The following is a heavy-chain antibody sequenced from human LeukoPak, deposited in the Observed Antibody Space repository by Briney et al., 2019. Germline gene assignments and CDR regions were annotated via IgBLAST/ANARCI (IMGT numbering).Heavy chain of an antibody. V-gene: IGHV4-59*01. Sequence: PSETLSLTCTVSGGPISSYYWSWIRQPPGKVLEWIGYIYYSGSTNYNPSLKSRVTISVDTSKNQFSLKLSSVTAADTAVYYCARGDVILDYWGQGTLVTVSS. CDR3: ARGDVILDY. CDR1: GGPISSYY. CDR2: IYYSGST. D-gene: IGHD2/OR15-2a*01. J-gene: IGHJ4*02.